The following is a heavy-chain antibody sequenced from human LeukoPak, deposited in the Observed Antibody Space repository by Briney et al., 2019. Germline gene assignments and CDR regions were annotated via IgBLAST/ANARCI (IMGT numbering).Heavy chain of an antibody. CDR2: IKKDGSEK. CDR1: GFTVSNYW. D-gene: IGHD3-10*01. J-gene: IGHJ4*02. V-gene: IGHV3-7*01. Sequence: GGSLRLSCAVSGFTVSNYWMSWGRQAPGKGLEWVANIKKDGSEKYYVDSVKGRFTISRDNAKNSLYLQMNRLRAEDTAVYYCAAGAYWGQGTQVTVSS. CDR3: AAGAY.